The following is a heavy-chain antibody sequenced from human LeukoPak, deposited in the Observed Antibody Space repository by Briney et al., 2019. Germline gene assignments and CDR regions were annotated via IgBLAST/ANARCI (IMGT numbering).Heavy chain of an antibody. J-gene: IGHJ4*02. D-gene: IGHD5-12*01. CDR3: ARAVCGYSGYQCYFDY. CDR1: GFTFSSYE. CDR2: ISSSGITI. Sequence: PGGSLRLSCAASGFTFSSYEMNWVRQAPGRGLEWVSYISSSGITIYYADSVKGRFTISRDNAKNSLYLQMNSLRAEDTAVYYCARAVCGYSGYQCYFDYWGQGTLVTVSS. V-gene: IGHV3-48*03.